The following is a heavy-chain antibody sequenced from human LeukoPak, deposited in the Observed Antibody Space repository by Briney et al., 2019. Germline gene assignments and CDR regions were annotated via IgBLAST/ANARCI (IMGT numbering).Heavy chain of an antibody. CDR1: GFTFSSYS. CDR3: ARDAFDI. CDR2: ISNTNSYI. J-gene: IGHJ3*02. Sequence: PGGPLRLSCEASGFTFSSYSMNWVRQAPGKGLEWVSCISNTNSYIYYADSVKGRFTISRDNAKNSLYLQMNSLRAEDTAVYYCARDAFDIRGQGTMVTVSS. V-gene: IGHV3-21*01.